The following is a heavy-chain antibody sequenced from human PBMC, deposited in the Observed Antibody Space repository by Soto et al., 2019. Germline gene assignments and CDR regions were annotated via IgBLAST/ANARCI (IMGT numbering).Heavy chain of an antibody. Sequence: GGSLRLSCAASGFTFTSNSMNWVRQAPGKGLEWVSSISSTTNYIYYADSMKGRFTVSRDNAKNSVYLEMNSLSAEDTAVYYCARESEDLTSNFDYCGQGTLVTVCS. CDR1: GFTFTSNS. V-gene: IGHV3-21*01. J-gene: IGHJ4*02. CDR3: ARESEDLTSNFDY. CDR2: ISSTTNYI.